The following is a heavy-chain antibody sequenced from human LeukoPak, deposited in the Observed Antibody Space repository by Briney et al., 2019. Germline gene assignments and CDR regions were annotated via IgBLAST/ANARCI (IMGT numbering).Heavy chain of an antibody. CDR3: AKGCSSGSCYSVDY. Sequence: GGSLRLSCAVSGFAFGSEAMSWVRQSPARGLEWVASLSPGGGTTYYADSVKGRFTISRDNSKNTLYLQMNSLRAEDTAVYYCAKGCSSGSCYSVDYWGQGTLVTVSS. D-gene: IGHD2-15*01. CDR1: GFAFGSEA. J-gene: IGHJ4*02. V-gene: IGHV3-23*01. CDR2: LSPGGGTT.